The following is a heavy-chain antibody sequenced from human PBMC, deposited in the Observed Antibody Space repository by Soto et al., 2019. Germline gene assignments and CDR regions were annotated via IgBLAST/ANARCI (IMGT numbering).Heavy chain of an antibody. J-gene: IGHJ4*02. D-gene: IGHD2-15*01. CDR3: AKDSHCSGGSCYGVYFDY. V-gene: IGHV3-23*01. Sequence: EVQLLESGGGLVQPGGSLRLSCAASGFTFSSYAMSWVRQAPGKGLEWVSAISGSGGSTYYADSVKGRLTISRDNSKNTLYLQMNSLRAEDTAVYYCAKDSHCSGGSCYGVYFDYWGQGTLVTVSS. CDR1: GFTFSSYA. CDR2: ISGSGGST.